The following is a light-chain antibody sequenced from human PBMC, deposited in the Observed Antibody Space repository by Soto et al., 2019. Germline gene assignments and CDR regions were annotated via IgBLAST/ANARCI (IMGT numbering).Light chain of an antibody. CDR2: GAS. J-gene: IGKJ5*01. CDR1: QTVTSDY. V-gene: IGKV3D-20*02. Sequence: VLKQSPETLSLSPDGRANLSCSSSQTVTSDYLAWYQQKPGQARRLLIYGASSRATGTPDRFRGSGSGTDFTLTIRSLEPEDFAVYYCQQSSDWLPITCGKGKQLEI. CDR3: QQSSDWLPIT.